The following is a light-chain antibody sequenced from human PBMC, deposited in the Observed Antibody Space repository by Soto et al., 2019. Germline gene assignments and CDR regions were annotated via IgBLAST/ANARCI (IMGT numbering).Light chain of an antibody. CDR1: QGISSY. V-gene: IGKV1-8*01. CDR3: QQYYSLPIT. J-gene: IGKJ5*01. Sequence: AIRMTQSPSSLSASTGDRVTITCRASQGISSYLAWYPQKPGKAPKLMIYAASTLESGVPSRLSGSGSGTDFTLTMSCLHSEDFATYYWQQYYSLPITVGKGTRLEIK. CDR2: AAS.